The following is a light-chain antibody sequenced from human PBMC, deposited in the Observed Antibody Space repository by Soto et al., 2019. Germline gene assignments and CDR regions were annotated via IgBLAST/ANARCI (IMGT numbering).Light chain of an antibody. CDR2: GAS. J-gene: IGKJ1*01. CDR3: QQYNNWPPRAWT. CDR1: QSVSSN. Sequence: EIVMTQSPATLSVSPGERATLSRRASQSVSSNLAWYQQKPGQAPRLLIYGASTRATGIPARFSGSGSGTEFTLTISSLQSEDFAVYYCQQYNNWPPRAWTFGQGTKVEIK. V-gene: IGKV3-15*01.